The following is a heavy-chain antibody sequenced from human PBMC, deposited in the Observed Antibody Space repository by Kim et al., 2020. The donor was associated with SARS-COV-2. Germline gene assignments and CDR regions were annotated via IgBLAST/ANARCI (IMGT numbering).Heavy chain of an antibody. CDR3: ARTMVRGVIRGFDP. CDR2: IYSGGST. Sequence: GGSLRLSCAASGFTVSSNYMSWVRQAPGKGLEWVSVIYSGGSTYYADSVKGRFTISRDNSKNTLYLQMNSLRAEDTAVYYCARTMVRGVIRGFDPWGQGTLVTVSS. D-gene: IGHD3-10*01. V-gene: IGHV3-53*01. J-gene: IGHJ5*02. CDR1: GFTVSSNY.